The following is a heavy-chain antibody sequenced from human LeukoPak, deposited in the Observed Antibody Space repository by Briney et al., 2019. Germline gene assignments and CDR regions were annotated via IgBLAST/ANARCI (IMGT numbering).Heavy chain of an antibody. CDR2: INWNGGST. D-gene: IGHD4-17*01. CDR3: AKEIWPTVTTPGHTHFDY. J-gene: IGHJ4*02. V-gene: IGHV3-20*04. CDR1: GFTFDDYG. Sequence: GGSLRLSCAASGFTFDDYGMSWVRQAPGKGLEWVSGINWNGGSTGYANSVKGRFTISRDNAKNYLYLQMNSLRAEDTAVYYCAKEIWPTVTTPGHTHFDYWGQGTLVTVSS.